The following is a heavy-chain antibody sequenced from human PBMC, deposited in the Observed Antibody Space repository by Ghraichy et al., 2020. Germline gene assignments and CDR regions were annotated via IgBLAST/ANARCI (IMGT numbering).Heavy chain of an antibody. CDR3: VKDMGALGWGVFDY. CDR1: GFKFSNYA. CDR2: LSANDDAT. V-gene: IGHV3-23*01. D-gene: IGHD3-10*01. Sequence: GESLNISCTASGFKFSNYAMSWVRQAPGKRLEWVSSLSANDDATYYADSVRGRFTISRDNSKNTVWLQMSGLRAEDTALYYCVKDMGALGWGVFDYWGQGTLVTVSS. J-gene: IGHJ4*02.